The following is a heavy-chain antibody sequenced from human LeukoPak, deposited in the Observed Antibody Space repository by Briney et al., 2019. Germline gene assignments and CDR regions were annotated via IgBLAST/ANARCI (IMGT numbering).Heavy chain of an antibody. D-gene: IGHD3-10*01. CDR3: ARDYYGSGRLTTTDYYYYGMDV. Sequence: ASVNVSCKASGYTFTSYYMHWVRQAPGQGLEWMGIINPSGGSTSYAQKFQGRVTMTRDTSTSTVYMELSSLRSEDTAVYYCARDYYGSGRLTTTDYYYYGMDVWGQGTTVTVSS. CDR1: GYTFTSYY. J-gene: IGHJ6*02. CDR2: INPSGGST. V-gene: IGHV1-46*01.